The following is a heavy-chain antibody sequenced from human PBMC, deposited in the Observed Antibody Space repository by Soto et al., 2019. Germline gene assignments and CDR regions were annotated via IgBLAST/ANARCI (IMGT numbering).Heavy chain of an antibody. Sequence: EVQLLESGGGLVQPGGSLRLSCAASGFNFSSNAMNWVRQAPGKGLEWVSGISVSGTYTYYAESVKGRFTISRDNSKSTLYLQMNSLRAEDTAVYYCAKGGAVKLPRYNWFDPWGQGVLVTVSS. V-gene: IGHV3-23*01. CDR1: GFNFSSNA. D-gene: IGHD2-15*01. CDR2: ISVSGTYT. J-gene: IGHJ5*02. CDR3: AKGGAVKLPRYNWFDP.